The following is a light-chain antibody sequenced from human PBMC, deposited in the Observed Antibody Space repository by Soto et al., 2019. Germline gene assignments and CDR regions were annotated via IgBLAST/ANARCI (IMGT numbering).Light chain of an antibody. CDR3: QQYDDLPIT. V-gene: IGKV1-33*01. CDR2: DAS. CDR1: QDISDF. Sequence: DIQMTQSPSSLFASVGDRVTITCQASQDISDFLNWYQQKPGKAPKVLIYDASNLQTGVPSRFSGRGSGTDFTFTISSLQPDDSGTYYCQQYDDLPITFGQGTRLEI. J-gene: IGKJ5*01.